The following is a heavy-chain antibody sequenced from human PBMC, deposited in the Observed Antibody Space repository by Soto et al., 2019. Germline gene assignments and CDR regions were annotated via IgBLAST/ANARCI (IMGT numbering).Heavy chain of an antibody. J-gene: IGHJ5*02. Sequence: SSETLSLTCTVSGGSISSGGYYWSWMRQHPGKGLEWIGYTYYSGSTYYNPSLKSRVTISVDTPENQFSLKLSSVTAADTAMYYCARDYGEYNCFDPWGQGTLVTVSS. D-gene: IGHD3-10*01. CDR1: GGSISSGGYY. CDR2: TYYSGST. V-gene: IGHV4-31*03. CDR3: ARDYGEYNCFDP.